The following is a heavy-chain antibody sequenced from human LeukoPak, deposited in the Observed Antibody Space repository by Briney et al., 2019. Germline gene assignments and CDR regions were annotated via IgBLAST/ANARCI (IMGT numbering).Heavy chain of an antibody. Sequence: ASVKVSCKASGYTFTGYYMHWVRQAPGHGLEWMGRINPSGDTTKYTQEFQGRLTMTRDRSTSTVYMELSRLRSDDTAVYYCASTIGSGSYYNSLDYWGQGTLVTVSS. J-gene: IGHJ4*02. D-gene: IGHD3-10*01. CDR1: GYTFTGYY. V-gene: IGHV1-46*01. CDR2: INPSGDTT. CDR3: ASTIGSGSYYNSLDY.